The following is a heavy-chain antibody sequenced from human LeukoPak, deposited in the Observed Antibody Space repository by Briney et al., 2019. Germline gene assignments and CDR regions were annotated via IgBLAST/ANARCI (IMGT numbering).Heavy chain of an antibody. J-gene: IGHJ6*03. V-gene: IGHV1-18*01. CDR2: ISAYNGNT. CDR1: GYTFTNYG. Sequence: ASVKVSCKASGYTFTNYGITWVRQAPGQGLEWMGWISAYNGNTNYAQNLQGRVTMTTDTSTSTAYMELSSLRSEDTAVYYCARTMLDYYYYMDVWGKGTTVTVSS. D-gene: IGHD2-2*01. CDR3: ARTMLDYYYYMDV.